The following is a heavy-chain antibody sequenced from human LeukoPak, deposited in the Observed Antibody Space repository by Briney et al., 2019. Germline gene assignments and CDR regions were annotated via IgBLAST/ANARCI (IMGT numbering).Heavy chain of an antibody. D-gene: IGHD2-2*01. J-gene: IGHJ4*02. Sequence: SETLSLTCAVSGGSISSSSYYWGWIRQPPGKGLEWIGSIYYSGSTYYNPSLKSRVTISVDTSKNQFSLKLSSVTAADTAVYYCASLRERSFYARGFDYWGQGTLVTVSS. CDR1: GGSISSSSYY. V-gene: IGHV4-39*01. CDR3: ASLRERSFYARGFDY. CDR2: IYYSGST.